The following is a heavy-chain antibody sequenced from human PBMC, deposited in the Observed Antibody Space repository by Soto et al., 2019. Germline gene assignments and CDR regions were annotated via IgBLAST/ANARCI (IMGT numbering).Heavy chain of an antibody. D-gene: IGHD3-22*01. Sequence: SQTLSLTCAVSGYSISSGYYWGWIRQPPGKGLEWIGSIYHSGSTYYNPSLKSRVTISVDTSKNQFSLKLSSVTAADTAVYYCAKNGERQYYDSSGYLRWFDSRGQGTPVIVSS. V-gene: IGHV4-38-2*01. CDR3: AKNGERQYYDSSGYLRWFDS. CDR1: GYSISSGYY. CDR2: IYHSGST. J-gene: IGHJ5*01.